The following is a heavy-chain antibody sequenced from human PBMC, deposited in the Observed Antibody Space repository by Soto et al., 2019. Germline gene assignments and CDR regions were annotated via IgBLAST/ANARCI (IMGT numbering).Heavy chain of an antibody. D-gene: IGHD6-19*01. Sequence: GGSLRLSCVASGFTFSSYGMHWVRQAPGKGLEWVALISYDGSHEYLADSVKGRFTISRDNSKNTLYLQMNSLRAEDTALYYCAKDPVVGVAVVGVPGEDYNWFDPWGQGTLVTVSS. CDR3: AKDPVVGVAVVGVPGEDYNWFDP. J-gene: IGHJ5*02. V-gene: IGHV3-30*18. CDR1: GFTFSSYG. CDR2: ISYDGSHE.